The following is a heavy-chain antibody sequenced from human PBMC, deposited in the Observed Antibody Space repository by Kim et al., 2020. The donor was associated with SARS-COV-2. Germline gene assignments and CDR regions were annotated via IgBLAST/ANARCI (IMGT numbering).Heavy chain of an antibody. CDR1: GFTFSSYA. CDR2: ISGSGGST. CDR3: AKACWTQWLARPPLCD. V-gene: IGHV3-23*01. J-gene: IGHJ4*02. D-gene: IGHD6-19*01. Sequence: GGSLRLSCAASGFTFSSYAMSWVRQAPGKGLEWVSAISGSGGSTYYADSVKGRFTISRDNSKNTLYLQMNSLRAEDTAVYYCAKACWTQWLARPPLCDWGQGTLVTVSS.